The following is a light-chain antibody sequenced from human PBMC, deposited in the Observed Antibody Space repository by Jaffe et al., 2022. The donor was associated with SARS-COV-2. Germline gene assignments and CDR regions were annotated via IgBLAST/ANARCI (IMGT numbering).Light chain of an antibody. CDR3: QQSYSTASRT. CDR2: VAS. J-gene: IGKJ1*01. Sequence: DIQMTQSPSSLSASVGDRVTITCRASQSISSYLNWYQQKPGKAPELLIYVASRLQSGVPSRFSGSGSGTDFTLTISSLQPEDFATYYCQQSYSTASRTFGQGTEVEVK. CDR1: QSISSY. V-gene: IGKV1-39*01.